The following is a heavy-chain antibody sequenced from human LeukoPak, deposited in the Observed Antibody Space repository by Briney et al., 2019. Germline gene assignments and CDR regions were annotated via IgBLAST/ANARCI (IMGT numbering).Heavy chain of an antibody. CDR2: ISAYNGNT. D-gene: IGHD6-19*01. CDR1: GYTFTSYG. CDR3: ARDWGWQWLVQFDY. V-gene: IGHV1-18*01. Sequence: GASVKVSCKASGYTFTSYGISWVRQAPGQGLEWMGWISAYNGNTNYAQKLQGRVTMTTDTSTSTAYMELSSLRSEDTAVYYCARDWGWQWLVQFDYWGQGTLVTVSS. J-gene: IGHJ4*02.